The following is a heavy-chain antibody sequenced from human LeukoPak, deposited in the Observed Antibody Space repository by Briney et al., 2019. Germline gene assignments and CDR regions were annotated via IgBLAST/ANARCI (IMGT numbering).Heavy chain of an antibody. D-gene: IGHD4-23*01. CDR2: IIPIFGTA. V-gene: IGHV1-69*05. J-gene: IGHJ3*02. Sequence: SVKVSCKASGGTFSSYAISWVRQAPGQGLEWMGRIIPIFGTANYAQKFQGRVTITTDESTSTAYMELSSLRSEDTAVYYCAIRKTMVVTPFLDAFDIWGQGTMVTVSS. CDR1: GGTFSSYA. CDR3: AIRKTMVVTPFLDAFDI.